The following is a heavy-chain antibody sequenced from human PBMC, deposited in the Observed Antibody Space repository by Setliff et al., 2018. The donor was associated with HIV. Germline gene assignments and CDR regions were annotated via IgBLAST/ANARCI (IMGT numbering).Heavy chain of an antibody. CDR1: GGSIDNNKYY. CDR3: ARLSGGMVPNY. V-gene: IGHV4-61*05. D-gene: IGHD3-10*01. CDR2: IYHNGNT. Sequence: KTSETLSLTCSVSGGSIDNNKYYWTWIRQPPGKGLEWIGYIYHNGNTNYNPSLRSRVTMSIDTSKNQFFLKLSSVTAADTAVYYCARLSGGMVPNYWGQGTLVTVSS. J-gene: IGHJ4*02.